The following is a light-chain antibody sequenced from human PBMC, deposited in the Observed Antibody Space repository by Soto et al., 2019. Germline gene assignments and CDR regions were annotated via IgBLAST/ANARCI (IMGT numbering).Light chain of an antibody. V-gene: IGKV1-39*01. CDR1: QSIGRF. CDR3: QQSFTTPLT. J-gene: IGKJ4*01. Sequence: DIKMTQSPSSLSASVGDGVTIICRASQSIGRFLNWHQQKPGKAPNVLINVASTLRSGVPSRFSGSGSGTDFNLTINSLQPEDVATYFCQQSFTTPLTLGGGTKVDI. CDR2: VAS.